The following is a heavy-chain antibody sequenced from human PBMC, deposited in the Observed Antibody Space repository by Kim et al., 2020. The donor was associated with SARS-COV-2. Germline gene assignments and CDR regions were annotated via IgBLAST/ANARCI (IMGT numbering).Heavy chain of an antibody. D-gene: IGHD6-13*01. V-gene: IGHV3-23*01. Sequence: GGSLRLSCTVSGFTFSSYAMNWVRQAPGKGLEWVSGISAGGDRTYYADSVKGRFTISSDNAKYKQYLQITTMSPKATALYYCSKAGQQLVAGGLYY. CDR2: ISAGGDRT. CDR1: GFTFSSYA. J-gene: IGHJ6*01. CDR3: SKAGQQLVAGGLYY.